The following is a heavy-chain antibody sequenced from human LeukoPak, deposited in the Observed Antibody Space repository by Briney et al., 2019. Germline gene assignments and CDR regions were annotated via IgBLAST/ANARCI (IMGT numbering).Heavy chain of an antibody. J-gene: IGHJ4*02. CDR2: INPDSGAT. CDR3: ARDWGYDSFYFDY. CDR1: GYTFRSYA. D-gene: IGHD3-16*01. V-gene: IGHV1-2*02. Sequence: ASVKVSCKASGYTFRSYAIIWMRQAPGQGLEWMGWINPDSGATNYAQKFQGRVTMTRDTSITTAYMELSRLRSDDTAVYYCARDWGYDSFYFDYWGQGTLVTVSS.